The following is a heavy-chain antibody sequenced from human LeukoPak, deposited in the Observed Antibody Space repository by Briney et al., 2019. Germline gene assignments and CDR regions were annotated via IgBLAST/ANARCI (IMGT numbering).Heavy chain of an antibody. Sequence: GGSLRLSCAASGFTFSSYAMSWVRQAPGKGLEWVSAISGSGGSTYYADSVKGRFTISRDNSKNTLYLQMNSLRAEDTAVYYCARSQLWAPYYFDYWGQGTLVTVSS. J-gene: IGHJ4*02. V-gene: IGHV3-23*01. CDR2: ISGSGGST. CDR1: GFTFSSYA. D-gene: IGHD5-18*01. CDR3: ARSQLWAPYYFDY.